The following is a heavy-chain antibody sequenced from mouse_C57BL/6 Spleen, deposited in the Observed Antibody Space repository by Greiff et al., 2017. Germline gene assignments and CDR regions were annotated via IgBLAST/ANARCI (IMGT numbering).Heavy chain of an antibody. CDR2: IDPNSGGT. J-gene: IGHJ4*01. CDR3: ARCETGRAMDY. D-gene: IGHD4-1*01. CDR1: GYTFTSYW. V-gene: IGHV1-72*01. Sequence: QVQLQQPGAELVKPGASVKLSCKASGYTFTSYWMHWVKQRPGRGLEWIGSIDPNSGGTKYNEKFKSKATLTVDKPSSTAYMQLSSLTSEDSAVYYCARCETGRAMDYWGQGTSVTVSS.